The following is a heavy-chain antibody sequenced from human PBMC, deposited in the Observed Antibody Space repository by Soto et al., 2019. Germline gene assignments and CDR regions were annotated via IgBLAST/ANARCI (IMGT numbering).Heavy chain of an antibody. D-gene: IGHD3-10*01. CDR3: ARLFYYYGSGSPQAHFDY. Sequence: SETLSLTCTVSGGSISSGGYSWSWIRLPPGKGLEWIGYIYHSGSTYYNPSLKSRVTISVDRSKNQFSLKLSSVTAADTAVYYCARLFYYYGSGSPQAHFDYWGQGTLVTVSS. CDR1: GGSISSGGYS. CDR2: IYHSGST. J-gene: IGHJ4*02. V-gene: IGHV4-30-2*01.